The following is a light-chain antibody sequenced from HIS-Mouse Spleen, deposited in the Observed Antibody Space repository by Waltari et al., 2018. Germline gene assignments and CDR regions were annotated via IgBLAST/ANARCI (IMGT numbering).Light chain of an antibody. J-gene: IGKJ1*01. V-gene: IGKV1-8*01. CDR2: AAS. Sequence: AIRMTQFPSSLSASTGDRVTITCRASQGISSYLAWYQQKPGKAPKLLIYAASTLQSGVPSRFSGSGSGTDFTLTISCLQSEDFATYYCQQYYSYPPWTFGQGTKVDIK. CDR3: QQYYSYPPWT. CDR1: QGISSY.